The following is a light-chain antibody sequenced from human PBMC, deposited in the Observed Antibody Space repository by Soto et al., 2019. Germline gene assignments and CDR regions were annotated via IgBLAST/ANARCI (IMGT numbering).Light chain of an antibody. CDR3: QVWDSSSDHPHVV. CDR1: NIGSKS. Sequence: SYELTQPPSVSVAPGKTARITCGGNNIGSKSVHWYQQKPGQAPVLVIYYDSDRPSGIPERFSGSNSGNTATLTISRVEAGDEADYYCQVWDSSSDHPHVVFGGGTTVTVL. CDR2: YDS. J-gene: IGLJ2*01. V-gene: IGLV3-21*04.